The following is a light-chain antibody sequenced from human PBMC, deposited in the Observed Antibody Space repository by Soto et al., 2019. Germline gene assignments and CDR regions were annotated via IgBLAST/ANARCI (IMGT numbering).Light chain of an antibody. CDR3: SSYAGSATYV. J-gene: IGLJ1*01. CDR2: EGT. CDR1: SSDVGNYDL. V-gene: IGLV2-23*01. Sequence: QSVLTQPASVSGSPGQSITISCTGTSSDVGNYDLVSWYQQHPGKAPKVMIYEGTKRPSGVSNRFSGSKSGNTASLTISGLQAEDEADYYCSSYAGSATYVFGTGTKVTVL.